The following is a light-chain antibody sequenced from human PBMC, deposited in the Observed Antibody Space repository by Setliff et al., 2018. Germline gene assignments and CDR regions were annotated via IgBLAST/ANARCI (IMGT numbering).Light chain of an antibody. J-gene: IGLJ1*01. V-gene: IGLV1-40*01. Sequence: QSVLTQPPSVSGAPGQTVSISCTVSSSNIGAGFGVHWYQQLPGTVPKLLISSNNNRPSGVSDRFSGSRSGTSASLVITGLQVEDEADYYCQSHAGGRGGYVFGGGTKVTVL. CDR3: QSHAGGRGGYV. CDR1: SSNIGAGFG. CDR2: SNN.